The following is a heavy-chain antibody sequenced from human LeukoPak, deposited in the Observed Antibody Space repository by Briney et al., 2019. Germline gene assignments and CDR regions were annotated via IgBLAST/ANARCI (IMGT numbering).Heavy chain of an antibody. V-gene: IGHV1-69*13. Sequence: SVKVSCKASGGTFSSYGISWVRQAPGQGLEWMGGIIPIFGTANYAQKFQGRVTITADESTSTAYMELSSLRSEDTAVYYCASDYYDSSGYYDTYYYGMDVWGQGTTVTVSS. CDR3: ASDYYDSSGYYDTYYYGMDV. D-gene: IGHD3-22*01. CDR1: GGTFSSYG. CDR2: IIPIFGTA. J-gene: IGHJ6*02.